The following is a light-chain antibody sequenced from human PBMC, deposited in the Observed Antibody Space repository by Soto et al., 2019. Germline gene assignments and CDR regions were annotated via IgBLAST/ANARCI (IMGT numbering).Light chain of an antibody. CDR1: QSVSSNY. J-gene: IGKJ1*01. V-gene: IGKV3-20*01. CDR2: GVS. CDR3: QQFGTSFQT. Sequence: EIVLTQSPGTLSLSPGERATLSCRASQSVSSNYLAWYQQKPGQAPRLLIYGVSSRATGIPDRFSGSGSGKDFTLTISRLEPEDFAVYYCQQFGTSFQTFGQGTKVEIK.